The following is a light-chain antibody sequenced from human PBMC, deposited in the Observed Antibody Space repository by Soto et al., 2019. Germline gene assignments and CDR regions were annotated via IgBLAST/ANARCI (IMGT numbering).Light chain of an antibody. CDR1: QSVPRN. CDR2: DAS. Sequence: IVLTQSPASLSFSPVGGSTLSFIAGQSVPRNLAWYQQRPGQAPRLLIYDASSRATGIPDRFSGSGSGTDFILTISSLQPEDFAVYYCQQSSNWPPEITFGQGTRLENK. CDR3: QQSSNWPPEIT. V-gene: IGKV3-11*01. J-gene: IGKJ5*01.